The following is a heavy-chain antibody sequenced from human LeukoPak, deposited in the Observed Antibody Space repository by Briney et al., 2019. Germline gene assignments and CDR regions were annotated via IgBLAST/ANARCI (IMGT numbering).Heavy chain of an antibody. Sequence: ASVKVSCKASGYTFTGYYMHWVRQAPGQGLEWMGWINPNSGGTNYAQKFQGRVTMTRDTSISTAYMELSRLRSDDTALYYCARDRRYYDSSGYYFHWYFDLWGRGTLVTVSS. CDR2: INPNSGGT. CDR3: ARDRRYYDSSGYYFHWYFDL. CDR1: GYTFTGYY. D-gene: IGHD3-22*01. J-gene: IGHJ2*01. V-gene: IGHV1-2*02.